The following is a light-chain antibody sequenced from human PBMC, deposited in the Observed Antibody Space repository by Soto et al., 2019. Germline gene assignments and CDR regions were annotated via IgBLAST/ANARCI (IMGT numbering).Light chain of an antibody. CDR2: EGS. Sequence: QSALTQPASVSGSPGQSITISCTGTSSDVGSYNLVSWYQQHPGKAPKLMIYEGSKRPSGVSNRFSGSKSGNTASLTISGLQAEDEADYYCWADGGRRVVGGGGKLA. J-gene: IGLJ3*02. CDR3: WADGGRRV. CDR1: SSDVGSYNL. V-gene: IGLV2-23*01.